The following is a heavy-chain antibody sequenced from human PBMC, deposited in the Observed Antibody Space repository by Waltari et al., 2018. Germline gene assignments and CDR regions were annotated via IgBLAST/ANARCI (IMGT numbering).Heavy chain of an antibody. CDR2: IKEDGSEK. CDR3: TDPPRGV. J-gene: IGHJ6*02. CDR1: GFTLSYHW. V-gene: IGHV3-7*01. Sequence: EVQLVESGGDLVQPGGSLRLSCEVSGFTLSYHWMSWVRQAPGKGLEWVANIKEDGSEKNDVDSVKGRFANYRDNAKNAAYLQMTNLRAEDTAVYYCTDPPRGVWGQGTTVIVSS.